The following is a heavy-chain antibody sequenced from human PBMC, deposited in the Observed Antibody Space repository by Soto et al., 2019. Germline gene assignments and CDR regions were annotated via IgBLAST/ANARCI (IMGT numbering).Heavy chain of an antibody. CDR2: IIPLWGST. Sequence: QVQLVQSGAEVKKPGSSVKVSCKASGGTLSSFAISWVRQAPGQGLEWIGGIIPLWGSTSYAQKFQGRVTITADESTNTAYIEVNGLRSEETAVYYCARDSSSWYFFDYWGQGTLVTVSS. V-gene: IGHV1-69*01. CDR1: GGTLSSFA. J-gene: IGHJ4*02. D-gene: IGHD6-13*01. CDR3: ARDSSSWYFFDY.